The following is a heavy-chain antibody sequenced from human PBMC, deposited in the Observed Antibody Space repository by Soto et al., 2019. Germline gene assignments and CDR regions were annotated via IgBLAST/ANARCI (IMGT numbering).Heavy chain of an antibody. V-gene: IGHV4-31*03. Sequence: PSETLSLTCTVSCDSISSGGDYWSWIRQHPGKGLEWIGYIYYSGRTYYNPSLKSRVTISIDTSKNQLSLKLSSVTAADTAVYYCARGLGQGPNWFDPWGQGTLVTVSS. CDR1: CDSISSGGDY. CDR2: IYYSGRT. CDR3: ARGLGQGPNWFDP. J-gene: IGHJ5*02. D-gene: IGHD3-3*01.